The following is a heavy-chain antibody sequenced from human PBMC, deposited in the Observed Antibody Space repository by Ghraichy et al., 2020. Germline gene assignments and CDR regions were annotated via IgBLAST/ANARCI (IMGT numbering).Heavy chain of an antibody. CDR3: AKDSPNYYGSGDIDY. D-gene: IGHD3-10*01. CDR1: GFTFSSYG. J-gene: IGHJ4*02. CDR2: IRYDGSNK. Sequence: GGSLRLSCAASGFTFSSYGMHWVRQAPGKGLEWVAFIRYDGSNKYYADSVKGRFTISRDNSKNTLYLQMNSLRAEDTAVYYCAKDSPNYYGSGDIDYWGQGTLVTVSS. V-gene: IGHV3-30*02.